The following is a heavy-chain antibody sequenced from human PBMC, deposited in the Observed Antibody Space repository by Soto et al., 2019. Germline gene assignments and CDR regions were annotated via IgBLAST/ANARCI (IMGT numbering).Heavy chain of an antibody. V-gene: IGHV4-39*01. CDR1: GGSISSSSYY. J-gene: IGHJ3*02. CDR2: IYYSGST. CDR3: ASPGGGIAAADI. Sequence: QLQLQESGPGLVKPSETLSLTCTVSGGSISSSSYYWGWIRQPPGKGLEWIGSIYYSGSTYYNPSLKSRVTISVGTSKNQFSLKLSSVTAADTAVYYCASPGGGIAAADIWGQGTMVTVSS. D-gene: IGHD6-13*01.